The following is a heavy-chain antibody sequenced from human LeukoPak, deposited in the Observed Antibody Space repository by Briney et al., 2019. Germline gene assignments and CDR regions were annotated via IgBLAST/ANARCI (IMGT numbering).Heavy chain of an antibody. V-gene: IGHV1-18*01. D-gene: IGHD3-10*01. CDR2: ISAYNGNT. Sequence: ASVKVSCKASGYTFTSYGISWERQAPGQGLEWMGWISAYNGNTNYAQKLQGRVTMTTDTSTSTAYMELRSLRSDDTAVYYCARRFITMVRGEIFDYWGQGTLVTVSS. CDR1: GYTFTSYG. J-gene: IGHJ4*02. CDR3: ARRFITMVRGEIFDY.